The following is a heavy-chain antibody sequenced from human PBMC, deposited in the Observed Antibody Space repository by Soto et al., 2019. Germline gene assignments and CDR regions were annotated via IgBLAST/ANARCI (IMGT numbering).Heavy chain of an antibody. D-gene: IGHD2-15*01. CDR2: IYPGDSET. Sequence: PWESLTIYFTGSGYTFTRYWIGWVRQMPGSGLEWMGIIYPGDSETRYSPSFQGQVTISADKSISTAYLQWSSLKASDTAIYYCARSRTYGGNSFDYWGQGTLVTVSS. J-gene: IGHJ4*02. CDR3: ARSRTYGGNSFDY. CDR1: GYTFTRYW. V-gene: IGHV5-51*01.